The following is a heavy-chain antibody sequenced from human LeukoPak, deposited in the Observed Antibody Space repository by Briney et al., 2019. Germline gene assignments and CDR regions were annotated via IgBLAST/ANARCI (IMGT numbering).Heavy chain of an antibody. V-gene: IGHV3-23*01. CDR2: ITGGA. J-gene: IGHJ3*02. D-gene: IGHD3-22*01. CDR3: AKTYYYDSSGPFDI. CDR1: GFTFGNYA. Sequence: GGSLRLSCAASGFTFGNYAMSWVRQAPGKGLEWVSGITGGAYYADSVKGRFTISRDNSKNTLYLQMNSLRAEDTAVYYCAKTYYYDSSGPFDIWGQGTMVTVSS.